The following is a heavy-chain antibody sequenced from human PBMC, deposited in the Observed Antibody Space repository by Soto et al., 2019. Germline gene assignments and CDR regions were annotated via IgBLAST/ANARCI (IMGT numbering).Heavy chain of an antibody. D-gene: IGHD2-15*01. CDR1: GYSYTSYW. CDR2: IYPGDSDT. V-gene: IGHV5-51*01. Sequence: GESLKISCKGSGYSYTSYWIGWVRQMPGKGLEWMGIIYPGDSDTRYSPSFQGQVTISADKSISTAYLQWSSLKASDTAMYYCARHTYCSGGSSYPGDAFDIWGQGTMLTVSS. J-gene: IGHJ3*02. CDR3: ARHTYCSGGSSYPGDAFDI.